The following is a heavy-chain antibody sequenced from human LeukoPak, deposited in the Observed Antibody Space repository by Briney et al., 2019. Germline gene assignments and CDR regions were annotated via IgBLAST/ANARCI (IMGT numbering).Heavy chain of an antibody. V-gene: IGHV4-38-2*02. J-gene: IGHJ4*02. CDR1: GYSISSGYY. CDR3: ARDRGPRITMVWGVISPYFDY. CDR2: IYHSGST. D-gene: IGHD3-10*01. Sequence: SETLSLTCAVSGYSISSGYYWGWIRQPPGKGLEWIGSIYHSGSTYYNPSLKSRVTISVDTSKNQFSLKLSSVTAADTAVYYCARDRGPRITMVWGVISPYFDYWGQGTLVTVSS.